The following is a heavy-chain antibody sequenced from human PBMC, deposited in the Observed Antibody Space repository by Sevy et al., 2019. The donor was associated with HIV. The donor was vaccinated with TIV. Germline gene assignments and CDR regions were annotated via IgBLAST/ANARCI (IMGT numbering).Heavy chain of an antibody. CDR1: GFTFSSYA. J-gene: IGHJ6*02. CDR2: ISGSGGST. Sequence: GGSLRLSCAASGFTFSSYAMSWVRQAPGKGLEWVSAISGSGGSTYYADSVKRRFTISRDNSKNTLYLQMNSLRAEDTAIYYCAKTPSDIVATIGGDYYYYYYGMDVWGQGTTVTVSS. CDR3: AKTPSDIVATIGGDYYYYYYGMDV. D-gene: IGHD5-12*01. V-gene: IGHV3-23*01.